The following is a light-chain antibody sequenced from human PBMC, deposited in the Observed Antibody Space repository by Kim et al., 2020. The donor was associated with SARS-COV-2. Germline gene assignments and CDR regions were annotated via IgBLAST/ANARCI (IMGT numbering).Light chain of an antibody. V-gene: IGKV1-5*03. J-gene: IGKJ2*01. CDR1: QDIGTW. Sequence: SASVGDRVTITCRASQDIGTWLAWYQQKPGKPPKLLIYRASSLETGVPSRFSGSGSGTGFTLTISSLQPDDFATYYCQHYSSFPYTFGQGTKLEI. CDR3: QHYSSFPYT. CDR2: RAS.